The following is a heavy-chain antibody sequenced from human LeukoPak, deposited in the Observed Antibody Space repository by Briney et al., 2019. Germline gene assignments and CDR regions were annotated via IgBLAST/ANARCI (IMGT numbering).Heavy chain of an antibody. CDR2: IYYSGSS. D-gene: IGHD6-13*01. CDR3: ARLRTPYSSSSAIFDY. Sequence: SETLSLTCTVSGGSISNYYWGWIRQPPGKGLEWIGSIYYSGSSFHNPSLNSRVTISVDTSKNQFSLKLTSVTAADTAVYYCARLRTPYSSSSAIFDYWGQGALVTVSS. J-gene: IGHJ4*02. V-gene: IGHV4-39*07. CDR1: GGSISNYY.